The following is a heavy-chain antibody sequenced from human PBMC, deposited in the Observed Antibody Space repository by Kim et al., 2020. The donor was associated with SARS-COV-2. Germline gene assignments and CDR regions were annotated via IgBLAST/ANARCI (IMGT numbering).Heavy chain of an antibody. CDR2: ISSSSSYI. D-gene: IGHD2-15*01. V-gene: IGHV3-21*01. CDR1: GFTFSSYS. J-gene: IGHJ4*02. Sequence: GGSLRLSCAASGFTFSSYSMNWVRQAPGKGLEWVSSISSSSSYIYYADSVKGRFTISRDNAKNSLYLQMNSLRAEDTAVYYCARAPPTTQPPIDYWGQGTLVTVSS. CDR3: ARAPPTTQPPIDY.